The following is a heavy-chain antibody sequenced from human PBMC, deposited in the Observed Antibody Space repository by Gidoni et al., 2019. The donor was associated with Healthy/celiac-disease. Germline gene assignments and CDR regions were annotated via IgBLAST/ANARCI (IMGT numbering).Heavy chain of an antibody. J-gene: IGHJ5*02. CDR2: LGDDGSNK. CDR1: GFTSSSYG. D-gene: IGHD5-18*01. CDR3: ARGYSYGASYNWFDP. V-gene: IGHV3-33*01. Sequence: QVQLVESGGGVVQPGRSLSLSCAASGFTSSSYGMHWVRQAPGKGLEWVAVLGDDGSNKYYADSVKGRFTISRDNSKNTLYLQMNSLRAEDTAVYYCARGYSYGASYNWFDPWGQGTLVTVSS.